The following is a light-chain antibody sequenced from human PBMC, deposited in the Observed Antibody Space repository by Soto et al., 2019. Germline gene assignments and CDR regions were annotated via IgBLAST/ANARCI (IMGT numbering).Light chain of an antibody. CDR3: QQYNNWPQT. CDR1: QSVKTF. CDR2: DAS. V-gene: IGKV3D-15*01. J-gene: IGKJ1*01. Sequence: EIVMTQSPATLSVSPGEGATFSCRASQSVKTFLVWYQQRPGQAPRLLIHDASHRAAGIPARFSGSGSGTEFTLTISSLQSEDFAVYYCQQYNNWPQTFGQGTKVDIK.